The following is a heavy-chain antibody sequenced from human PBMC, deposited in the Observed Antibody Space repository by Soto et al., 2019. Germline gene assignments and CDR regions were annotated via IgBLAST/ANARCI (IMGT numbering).Heavy chain of an antibody. Sequence: EASVKVSCKASGYTFTGYYMHWVRQAPGQGLEWIGWINPNSGGTNYAQKFQGWVTMTRDTSISTAYMDLSRLRSDDTAVYYCARDYYDSSGPGSLGYWGQGTLVTVSS. D-gene: IGHD3-22*01. CDR3: ARDYYDSSGPGSLGY. V-gene: IGHV1-2*04. J-gene: IGHJ4*02. CDR1: GYTFTGYY. CDR2: INPNSGGT.